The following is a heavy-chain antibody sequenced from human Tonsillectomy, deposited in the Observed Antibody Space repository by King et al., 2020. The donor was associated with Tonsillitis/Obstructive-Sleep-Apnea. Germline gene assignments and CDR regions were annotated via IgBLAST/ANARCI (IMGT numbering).Heavy chain of an antibody. CDR3: AREEGYDSSPFKY. V-gene: IGHV3-33*01. D-gene: IGHD3-22*01. CDR2: IGYDGSNK. Sequence: VQLVESGGGVVQPGRSLRLSCAASGFTFSSYGMHWVRQAPGKGLEWVAVIGYDGSNKYYADSVKGRFTISRDNSKNTLYLQVNSLRAEDTAVYYCAREEGYDSSPFKYWGQRTLVTVSS. CDR1: GFTFSSYG. J-gene: IGHJ4*02.